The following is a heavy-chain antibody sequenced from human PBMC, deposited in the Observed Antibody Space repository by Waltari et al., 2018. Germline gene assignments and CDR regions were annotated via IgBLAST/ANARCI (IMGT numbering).Heavy chain of an antibody. CDR2: INHSGST. CDR1: GGSFSGYY. CDR3: ARTQRYYYYGMDV. V-gene: IGHV4-34*01. J-gene: IGHJ6*02. Sequence: QVQLQQWGAGLLKPSETLSLTCAVYGGSFSGYYWSWIRQPPGKGLEWIGEINHSGSTNYNPSLKSRVTISVDTSKNQFSLQLSSVTAADTAVYYCARTQRYYYYGMDVWGQGTTVTVSS.